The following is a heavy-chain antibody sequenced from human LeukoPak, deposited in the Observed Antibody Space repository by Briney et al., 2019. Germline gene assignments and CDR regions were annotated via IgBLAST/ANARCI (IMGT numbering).Heavy chain of an antibody. V-gene: IGHV3-30*14. Sequence: GGSLRLSCAASGFTFSSYAMHWVRQAPGKGLEWVAVISYDGSNKYYADSVKGRFTISRENAKNSLYLQMNSLRARDTAVYYCARAVGSGSYYWFDPWGQGTLVTVSS. CDR1: GFTFSSYA. CDR2: ISYDGSNK. D-gene: IGHD1-26*01. CDR3: ARAVGSGSYYWFDP. J-gene: IGHJ5*02.